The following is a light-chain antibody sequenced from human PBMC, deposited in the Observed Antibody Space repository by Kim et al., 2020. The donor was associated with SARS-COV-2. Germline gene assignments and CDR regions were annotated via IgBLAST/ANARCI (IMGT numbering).Light chain of an antibody. V-gene: IGKV3-20*01. J-gene: IGKJ2*03. Sequence: SAPAGGAALACWAGQSGNSDSLAWYQQKHGQAPRLLIFGASNRATGIPDRFSGGGSGTDFTLTISRVEPEDFAVYYCQQFGSSPFSFGQGTKLEI. CDR2: GAS. CDR3: QQFGSSPFS. CDR1: QSGNSDS.